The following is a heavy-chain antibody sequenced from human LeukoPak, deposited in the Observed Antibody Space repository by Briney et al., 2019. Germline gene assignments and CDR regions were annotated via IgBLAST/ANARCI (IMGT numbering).Heavy chain of an antibody. CDR1: GGSISSYY. J-gene: IGHJ6*03. D-gene: IGHD3-10*01. V-gene: IGHV4-59*01. Sequence: SETLSLTCTVSGGSISSYYWSWIRQPPGKGLEWIGYIYYSGYTNYNPSLKSRVTISVDTSKNQFSLKLSPVTAADTAVYYCARTTMVRGTYYMDVWGKGTTVTISS. CDR2: IYYSGYT. CDR3: ARTTMVRGTYYMDV.